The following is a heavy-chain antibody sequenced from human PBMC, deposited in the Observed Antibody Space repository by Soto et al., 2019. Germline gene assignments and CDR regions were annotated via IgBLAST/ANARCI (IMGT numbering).Heavy chain of an antibody. CDR2: IYYSGST. Sequence: SETLSLTCTVSGGSISSGDYYWSWIRQPPGEGLEWIGYIYYSGSTYYNPSLKSRVTISVDTSKNQFSLKLSSVTAADTAVYYCARTAENNWFDPWGQGTLVTVSS. J-gene: IGHJ5*02. CDR3: ARTAENNWFDP. D-gene: IGHD6-19*01. CDR1: GGSISSGDYY. V-gene: IGHV4-30-4*01.